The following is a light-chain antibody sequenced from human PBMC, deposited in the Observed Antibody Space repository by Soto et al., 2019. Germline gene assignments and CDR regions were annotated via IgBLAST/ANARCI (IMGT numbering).Light chain of an antibody. CDR1: QSVSSSY. Sequence: EIVVTQSPGTLSLSPGERATLSCRASQSVSSSYLAWYQQKPGQAPRLLIYGASSRATGIPDRFSGSGSGTDFTLTISRLEPEDFAVYYCQQYFTFGPGTKVDIK. V-gene: IGKV3-20*01. J-gene: IGKJ3*01. CDR2: GAS. CDR3: QQYFT.